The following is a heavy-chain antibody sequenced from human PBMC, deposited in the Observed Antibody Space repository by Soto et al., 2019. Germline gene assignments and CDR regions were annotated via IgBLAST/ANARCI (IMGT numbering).Heavy chain of an antibody. CDR1: GFTFSSYW. Sequence: SLRLSCAASGFTFSSYWMSWGRQAPGKGLEWVANIKQDGSEKYYVDSVKGRFTISRDNAKNSLYLQMNSLRAEDTAVYYCARDQVTSADAFDIWGQGIMVT. V-gene: IGHV3-7*01. D-gene: IGHD2-2*01. CDR3: ARDQVTSADAFDI. J-gene: IGHJ3*02. CDR2: IKQDGSEK.